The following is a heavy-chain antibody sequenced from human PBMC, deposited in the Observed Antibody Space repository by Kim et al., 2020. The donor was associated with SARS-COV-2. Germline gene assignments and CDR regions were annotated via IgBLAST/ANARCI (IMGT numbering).Heavy chain of an antibody. Sequence: SETLSLTCTVSGGSMSTYSWGWIRQSPGKGLEWIGYISYSGSTLYNPSLRSRVTLSLDTSKNQFSLKLSSVTAADTAVFYCARRGSGGWYDYWGQGTLVTVSS. J-gene: IGHJ4*02. V-gene: IGHV4-59*08. CDR3: ARRGSGGWYDY. D-gene: IGHD6-19*01. CDR2: ISYSGST. CDR1: GGSMSTYS.